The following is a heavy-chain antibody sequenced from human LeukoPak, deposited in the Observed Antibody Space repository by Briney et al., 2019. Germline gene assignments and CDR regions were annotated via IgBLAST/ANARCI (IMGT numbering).Heavy chain of an antibody. CDR1: GDSVSSNSAA. Sequence: SQTLSLTCVISGDSVSSNSAAWNWIRQSPSRGLEWLGRTYYRSKWYSYSAVSVKSRIIINPDTSKNQFSLQLNSVTPEDTAVYYCARGSLAAAGTENYYYYGMDVWGQGTTVTVSS. CDR3: ARGSLAAAGTENYYYYGMDV. V-gene: IGHV6-1*01. D-gene: IGHD6-13*01. CDR2: TYYRSKWYS. J-gene: IGHJ6*02.